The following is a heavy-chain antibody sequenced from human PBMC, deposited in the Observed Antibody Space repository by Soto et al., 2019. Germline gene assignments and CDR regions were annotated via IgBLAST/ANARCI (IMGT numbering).Heavy chain of an antibody. CDR3: AKGHQGRPNDH. Sequence: EVQLVESGGGLIQPGGSLRLSCAASGFTVSSNYMSWVRQAPGKGLEWVSVISGSGGSTYYADSVKGRFTISRDNSKNTLYLQMNSLRAEDTAVYYCAKGHQGRPNDHWGQGTLVTVSS. CDR1: GFTVSSNY. CDR2: ISGSGGST. D-gene: IGHD2-2*01. V-gene: IGHV3-23*04. J-gene: IGHJ4*02.